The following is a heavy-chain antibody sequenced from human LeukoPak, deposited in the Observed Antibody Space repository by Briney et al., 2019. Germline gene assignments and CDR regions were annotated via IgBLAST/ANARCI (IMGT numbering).Heavy chain of an antibody. Sequence: PSETLSLTCTVSGDSVSNYYWSWIRQPPGKRQEWIGCIYYSESATYNPSLKSRVTISLDTSKNQFFLKLSSVTAADTAVYYCARKRSFDLWGQGTLVTVSS. J-gene: IGHJ4*02. CDR2: IYYSESA. CDR3: ARKRSFDL. D-gene: IGHD3-9*01. V-gene: IGHV4-59*02. CDR1: GDSVSNYY.